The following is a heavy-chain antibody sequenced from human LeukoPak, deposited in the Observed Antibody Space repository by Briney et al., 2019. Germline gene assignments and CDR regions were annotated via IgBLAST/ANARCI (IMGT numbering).Heavy chain of an antibody. J-gene: IGHJ5*02. CDR1: GFTFSSHW. Sequence: GGSLRLSCTASGFTFSSHWMSWVRQAPGKGLEWVANIKQDGSAKYYVDSVKDRFTISRDNAKNSLYLQMNSLRAEDTAVYYCAQEHVDSSGYYYVPDWFDPWGQGTLVIVSS. CDR3: AQEHVDSSGYYYVPDWFDP. V-gene: IGHV3-7*01. D-gene: IGHD3-22*01. CDR2: IKQDGSAK.